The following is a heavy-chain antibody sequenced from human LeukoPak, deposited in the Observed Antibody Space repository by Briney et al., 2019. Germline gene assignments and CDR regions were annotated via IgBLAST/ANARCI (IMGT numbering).Heavy chain of an antibody. D-gene: IGHD3-10*01. CDR2: ISYDGSNK. CDR3: AREGDLLDY. V-gene: IGHV3-30-3*01. CDR1: GFTFSSYA. Sequence: GRSLRLSCAASGFTFSSYAMHWVRQAPGKGLEWVAVISYDGSNKYYADSVKGRFTISRDNSKNTLYLQMNSLRAEDTAVYYCAREGDLLDYWGQGTLVTVSS. J-gene: IGHJ4*02.